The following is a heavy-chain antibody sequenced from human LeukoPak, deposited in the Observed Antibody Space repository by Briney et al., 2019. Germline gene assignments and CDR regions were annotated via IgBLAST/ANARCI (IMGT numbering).Heavy chain of an antibody. J-gene: IGHJ4*02. D-gene: IGHD6-13*01. CDR2: ISYDGSNK. CDR1: GFTFSSYG. Sequence: GGSLRLSCAASGFTFSSYGMHWVRQAPGKGLEWVAAISYDGSNKYYADSVKGRFTISRDNSKNTLYLQMNSLRAEDTAVYYCAKDLRYSSSWYPRHWGQGTLVTVSS. CDR3: AKDLRYSSSWYPRH. V-gene: IGHV3-30*18.